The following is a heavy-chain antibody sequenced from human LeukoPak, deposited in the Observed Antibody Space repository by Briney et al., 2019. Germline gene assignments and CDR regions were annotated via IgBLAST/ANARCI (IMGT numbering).Heavy chain of an antibody. D-gene: IGHD5-24*01. Sequence: SETLSLTCTVSGGSISSYYWSWIRQPPGKGLEWIGYIYYSGSTNYNPSLKSRVTISVDTSKNQFSLKPSSVTAADTAVYYCARSRDGYNLGFDPWGQGTLVTVSS. J-gene: IGHJ5*02. CDR1: GGSISSYY. CDR3: ARSRDGYNLGFDP. V-gene: IGHV4-59*08. CDR2: IYYSGST.